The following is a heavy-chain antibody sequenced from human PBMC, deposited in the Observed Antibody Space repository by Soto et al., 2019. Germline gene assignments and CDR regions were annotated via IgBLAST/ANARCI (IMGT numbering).Heavy chain of an antibody. CDR3: ARPTLLHSGMGV. V-gene: IGHV3-48*01. Sequence: GGSLRLSCAAPGFTFSSYSMKWVLQAPGKGLEGGLYICSSRSTIYYADSGKRRFTISRDNGKKPLYLQMNSLRAEDTAVYFGARPTLLHSGMGVWGQGNTGTVPS. J-gene: IGHJ6*02. CDR1: GFTFSSYS. D-gene: IGHD2-15*01. CDR2: ICSSRSTI.